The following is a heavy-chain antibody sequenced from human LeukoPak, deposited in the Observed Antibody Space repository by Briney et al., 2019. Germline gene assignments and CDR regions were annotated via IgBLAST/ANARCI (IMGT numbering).Heavy chain of an antibody. J-gene: IGHJ6*02. V-gene: IGHV1-24*01. Sequence: GASVKVSCKVSGYTLTELSMHWVRQAPGKGLEWMGGFDPEDGETIYAQKFQGRVTMTEDTSTDTAYMELSSLRSEDTAVYYCATVGYYDSSGYYYYYGMDVWGQGTTVTVSS. CDR2: FDPEDGET. CDR1: GYTLTELS. CDR3: ATVGYYDSSGYYYYYGMDV. D-gene: IGHD3-22*01.